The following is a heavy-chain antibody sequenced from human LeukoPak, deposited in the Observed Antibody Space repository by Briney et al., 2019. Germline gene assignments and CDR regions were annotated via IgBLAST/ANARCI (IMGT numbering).Heavy chain of an antibody. D-gene: IGHD6-19*01. CDR2: IWYDGSNK. J-gene: IGHJ5*02. CDR3: ARDQIAVAGTENWFDP. Sequence: PGGSLRLSCAASGFTFSSYGMHWVRRAPGKGLEWVAVIWYDGSNKYYADSVKGRFTISRDNSKNTLYLQMNSLRAEDTAVYYCARDQIAVAGTENWFDPWGQGTLVTVSS. V-gene: IGHV3-33*01. CDR1: GFTFSSYG.